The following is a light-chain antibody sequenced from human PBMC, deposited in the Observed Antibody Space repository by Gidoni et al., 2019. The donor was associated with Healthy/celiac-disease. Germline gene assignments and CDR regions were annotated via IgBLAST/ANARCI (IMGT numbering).Light chain of an antibody. CDR3: QQYDSYSLT. Sequence: DIQLTQSPPTLSASVGDSVTITCRASQSISSWLAWYQQKPGKAPKLLIYKASSLESGVPSRFSGSGSGTEFTLTISRLQPDDFATYYCQQYDSYSLTFGQGTKVEIK. V-gene: IGKV1-5*03. CDR1: QSISSW. J-gene: IGKJ1*01. CDR2: KAS.